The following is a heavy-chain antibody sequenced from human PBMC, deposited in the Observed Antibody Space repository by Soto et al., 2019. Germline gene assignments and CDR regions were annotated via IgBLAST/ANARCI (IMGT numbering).Heavy chain of an antibody. CDR1: GYIFTKYG. Sequence: QVQVVQSGPELKKPGASVKVSCKAQGYIFTKYGIGWVRQAPGHGLEWMGLIKVYNSDRKVAQKFQDRVSMTTNTATDTAYMELKSLRSGDTAVYYCARLQLGGDRMLNWFDPWGQRTLVTVSS. V-gene: IGHV1-18*01. J-gene: IGHJ5*02. D-gene: IGHD2-21*02. CDR2: IKVYNSDR. CDR3: ARLQLGGDRMLNWFDP.